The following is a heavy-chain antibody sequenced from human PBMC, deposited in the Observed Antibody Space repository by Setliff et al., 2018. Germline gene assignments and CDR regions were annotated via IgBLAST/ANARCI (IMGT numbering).Heavy chain of an antibody. Sequence: GASVKVSCKASGYTFTSYGISWVRQAPGQGLEWMGWISAYKGNTNYAQKLQGRVTMTTDTSTSTAYMELRSLSSDDPAVYYCAIDRRDVVVLPAASWVDPWGQGTMVTVSS. CDR3: AIDRRDVVVLPAASWVDP. D-gene: IGHD2-2*01. V-gene: IGHV1-18*01. J-gene: IGHJ5*02. CDR2: ISAYKGNT. CDR1: GYTFTSYG.